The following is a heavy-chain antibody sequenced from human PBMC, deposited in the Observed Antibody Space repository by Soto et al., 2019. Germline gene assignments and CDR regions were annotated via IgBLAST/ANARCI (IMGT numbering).Heavy chain of an antibody. V-gene: IGHV4-4*07. CDR2: INTDGLS. Sequence: SETLSLTCIVSGVSITSYYWSWIRQSAGGGLEWMGRINTDGLSTYSPSFKSRLTMSLDTSKNQVSLRLISVTAADTAVYFCARVPVAVAATEDYYGLDVWGQGTTVTVSS. CDR1: GVSITSYY. D-gene: IGHD2-15*01. J-gene: IGHJ6*02. CDR3: ARVPVAVAATEDYYGLDV.